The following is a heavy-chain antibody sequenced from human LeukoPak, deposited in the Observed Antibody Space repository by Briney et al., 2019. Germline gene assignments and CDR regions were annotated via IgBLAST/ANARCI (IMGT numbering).Heavy chain of an antibody. V-gene: IGHV1-2*06. J-gene: IGHJ4*02. Sequence: ASVKVSCQASGYTFTGYYIHWMRQAPGQGLEWMGRINPNSGGTNYAQKFQGRVTMTRDTSISTVYMELSRPRSDDTAVYYCARGSYSSGWYGPGVDYWGQGTLVTVSS. CDR3: ARGSYSSGWYGPGVDY. CDR2: INPNSGGT. D-gene: IGHD6-19*01. CDR1: GYTFTGYY.